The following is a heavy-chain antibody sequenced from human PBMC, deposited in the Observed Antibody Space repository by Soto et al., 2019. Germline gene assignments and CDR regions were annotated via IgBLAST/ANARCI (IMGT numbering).Heavy chain of an antibody. Sequence: ASVKVSCKASGYTFTSYYMHWVRQAPGQGLGWMGIINPSGGSTSYAQKFQGRVTMTRDTSTSTVYMELSSLRSEDTAVYYCARAHYDYVWGSYRYAPNYFDYWGQGTLVTVSS. D-gene: IGHD3-16*02. CDR3: ARAHYDYVWGSYRYAPNYFDY. CDR1: GYTFTSYY. J-gene: IGHJ4*02. CDR2: INPSGGST. V-gene: IGHV1-46*01.